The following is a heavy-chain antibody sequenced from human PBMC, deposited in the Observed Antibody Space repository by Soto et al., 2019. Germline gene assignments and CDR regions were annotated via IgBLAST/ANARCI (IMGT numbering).Heavy chain of an antibody. CDR3: ARGVLRYFDWLTRYCYGMDV. CDR2: IIPILGIA. J-gene: IGHJ6*02. CDR1: GGTFSSYT. V-gene: IGHV1-69*02. D-gene: IGHD3-9*01. Sequence: QVQLVQSGAEVKKPGSSVKVSCKASGGTFSSYTISWVRQAPGQGLEWMGRIIPILGIANYAQKFQGRVTITADKSTSTAYMELSSLRSEDTAVYYCARGVLRYFDWLTRYCYGMDVWGQGTTVTVSS.